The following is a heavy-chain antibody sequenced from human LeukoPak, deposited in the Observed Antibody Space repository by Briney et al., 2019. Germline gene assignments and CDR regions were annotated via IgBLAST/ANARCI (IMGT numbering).Heavy chain of an antibody. CDR2: INPSGGST. V-gene: IGHV1-46*01. CDR1: GYTFTSYY. Sequence: ASVKVSCTASGYTFTSYYMHWVRQAPGQGLEWMGIINPSGGSTSYAQKFQSRVTMTRDTSTSTVYMELSSLRSEDTAVYYCARVVKYYYDSSGYPVTNYFDYWGQGTLVTVSS. CDR3: ARVVKYYYDSSGYPVTNYFDY. J-gene: IGHJ4*02. D-gene: IGHD3-22*01.